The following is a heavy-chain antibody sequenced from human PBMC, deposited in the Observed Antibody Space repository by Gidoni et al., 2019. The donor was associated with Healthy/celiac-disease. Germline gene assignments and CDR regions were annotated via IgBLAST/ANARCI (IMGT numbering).Heavy chain of an antibody. D-gene: IGHD2-2*01. V-gene: IGHV3-11*01. CDR2: IGSSGSTI. J-gene: IGHJ5*02. CDR1: GCTFSDYY. Sequence: VQQVESGGGVVKPGGSLRLACAAAGCTFSDYYISWIRQAPGKGLELVSYIGSSGSTIYYADSVKGRFTISRDNAKNSLYLQMNSLRAADTAVYYCARDRAAMGWFDPWGQGTLVTVSS. CDR3: ARDRAAMGWFDP.